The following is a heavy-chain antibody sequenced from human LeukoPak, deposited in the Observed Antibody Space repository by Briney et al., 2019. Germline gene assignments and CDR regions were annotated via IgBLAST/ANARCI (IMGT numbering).Heavy chain of an antibody. Sequence: SETLSLTCTVSGGSISSSSYYWGWIRQPPGKGLEWIGSIYYSGSTYYDPSLKSRVTISVDTSKNHFSLKLSSVTAADTAVYYCASSLYCSSTSCYNNWFDPWGQGTLVTVSS. CDR3: ASSLYCSSTSCYNNWFDP. CDR1: GGSISSSSYY. D-gene: IGHD2-2*02. V-gene: IGHV4-39*01. J-gene: IGHJ5*02. CDR2: IYYSGST.